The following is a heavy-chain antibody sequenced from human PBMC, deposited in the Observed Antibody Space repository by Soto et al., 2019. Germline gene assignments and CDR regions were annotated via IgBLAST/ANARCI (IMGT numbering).Heavy chain of an antibody. Sequence: QVQLVQSGAEVKKPGASVKVSCKASGYTFTSYDINWVRQATGQGLEWMGWMNPNSGNTGYAQKFHGRVTIPTTTSITTAYMQLSSLRSPDTAVYYCATTLSADTFDSWGQGPLLPLSS. V-gene: IGHV1-8*01. CDR3: ATTLSADTFDS. D-gene: IGHD1-26*01. J-gene: IGHJ4*02. CDR1: GYTFTSYD. CDR2: MNPNSGNT.